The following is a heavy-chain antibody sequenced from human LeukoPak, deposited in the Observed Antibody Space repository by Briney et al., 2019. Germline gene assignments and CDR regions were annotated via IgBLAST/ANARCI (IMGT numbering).Heavy chain of an antibody. Sequence: PSETLSLTCAVYGGSFSGYYWSWIRQPPGKGLEWIGEINHSGSTNYDPSLKSRVTISVDTSKNQFSLKLSSVTAADTAVYYCARGRRYGKYFDYWGQGTLVTVSS. CDR1: GGSFSGYY. V-gene: IGHV4-34*01. CDR3: ARGRRYGKYFDY. J-gene: IGHJ4*02. CDR2: INHSGST. D-gene: IGHD5-18*01.